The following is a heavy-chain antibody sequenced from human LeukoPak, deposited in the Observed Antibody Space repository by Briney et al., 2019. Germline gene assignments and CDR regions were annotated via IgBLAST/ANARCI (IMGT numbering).Heavy chain of an antibody. CDR2: IIPILGIA. V-gene: IGHV1-69*04. CDR3: ASGDSSSWYIPFDY. CDR1: GGTFSSYA. Sequence: ASVKVSCKASGGTFSSYAISWVRQAPGQGLEWMGRIIPILGIANYAQKCQGRVTITADKSTSTDYMELSSLRSEDTAVYYCASGDSSSWYIPFDYWGQGTLVTVSS. J-gene: IGHJ4*02. D-gene: IGHD6-13*01.